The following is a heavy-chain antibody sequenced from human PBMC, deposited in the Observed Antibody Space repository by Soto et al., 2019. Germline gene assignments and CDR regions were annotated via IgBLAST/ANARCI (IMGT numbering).Heavy chain of an antibody. CDR1: GFTFSDYY. V-gene: IGHV3-11*01. CDR3: ASLAIGTIIRGAPDF. CDR2: ISSGGSSI. D-gene: IGHD3-10*01. J-gene: IGHJ4*02. Sequence: GGSLRLSCAASGFTFSDYYMTWIRQAPGKGLEWVSYISSGGSSIYYADSVKGRFTISRDNAKNSLYLQMNSLRAEDTAMYYCASLAIGTIIRGAPDFWGQGTLVTVSS.